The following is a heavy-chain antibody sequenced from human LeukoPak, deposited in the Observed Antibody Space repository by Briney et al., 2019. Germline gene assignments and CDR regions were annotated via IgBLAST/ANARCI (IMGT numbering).Heavy chain of an antibody. CDR2: ISGSGAST. Sequence: GGSLRLTCAASGFTFSSYAMTWVRPAPGKGLEWVSPISGSGASTYHAGSVKGRFTISKDNSKNTLYLQMNSLRAEDTAVYYCAKDTGSRAVAGTRFDYWGQGTLVTVSS. V-gene: IGHV3-23*01. J-gene: IGHJ4*02. D-gene: IGHD6-19*01. CDR3: AKDTGSRAVAGTRFDY. CDR1: GFTFSSYA.